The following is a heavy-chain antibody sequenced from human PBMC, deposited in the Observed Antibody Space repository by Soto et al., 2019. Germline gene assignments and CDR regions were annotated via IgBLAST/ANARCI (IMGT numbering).Heavy chain of an antibody. CDR1: GGTFSSYA. CDR3: ATRTNVGSYAAYYYYYGMDV. D-gene: IGHD1-26*01. CDR2: IIPIFGTA. Sequence: QVQLVQSGAEVKKPGSSVKVSCKASGGTFSSYAISWVRQAPGQGLEWMGGIIPIFGTANYAQKFQGRVTITADESESTAYLELSSLSSEDTAVYYCATRTNVGSYAAYYYYYGMDVWGQGTTVTVSS. V-gene: IGHV1-69*12. J-gene: IGHJ6*02.